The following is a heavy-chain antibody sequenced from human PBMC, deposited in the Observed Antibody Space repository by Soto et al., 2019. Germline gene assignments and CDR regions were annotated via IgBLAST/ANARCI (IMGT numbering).Heavy chain of an antibody. Sequence: SETPSLTCTVSGGSISSGGYYWSWIRQHPGKGLEWIGYIYYSGSTYYNPSLKSRVTISVDTSKNRFSLKLSSVTAADTAVYYCAREGTYYDSSRYDYWGQGTLVTVSS. CDR2: IYYSGST. CDR3: AREGTYYDSSRYDY. D-gene: IGHD3-22*01. CDR1: GGSISSGGYY. J-gene: IGHJ4*02. V-gene: IGHV4-31*03.